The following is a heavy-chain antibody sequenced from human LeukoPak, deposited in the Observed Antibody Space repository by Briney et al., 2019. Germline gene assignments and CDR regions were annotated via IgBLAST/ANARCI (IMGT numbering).Heavy chain of an antibody. D-gene: IGHD5-12*01. CDR3: AKDPPRRGYSASPQEN. CDR1: GFTFSTCA. V-gene: IGHV3-23*01. CDR2: ISGTTSGT. J-gene: IGHJ4*02. Sequence: GSLRLSCAASGFTFSTCAMSWVRQAPGKGLEWVSGISGTTSGTYYADSVKGRFTISRDNSKNTLFLQVNSLRAEDTAVYYCAKDPPRRGYSASPQENWGQGTLVTVSS.